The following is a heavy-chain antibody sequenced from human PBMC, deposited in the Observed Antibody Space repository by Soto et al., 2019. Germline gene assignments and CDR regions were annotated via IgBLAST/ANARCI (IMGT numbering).Heavy chain of an antibody. J-gene: IGHJ5*02. Sequence: QVQLVQSGAEVKKPGSSVKVSCKASGGTFSSYTISWVRQAPGQGLEWMGRIIPTLGIANYAQKFQGRVTITADKSTSTAYMELSSLRSEDTAVYYCARDIGYSYGYGWFDPWGQGTLVTVSS. CDR1: GGTFSSYT. D-gene: IGHD5-18*01. V-gene: IGHV1-69*08. CDR3: ARDIGYSYGYGWFDP. CDR2: IIPTLGIA.